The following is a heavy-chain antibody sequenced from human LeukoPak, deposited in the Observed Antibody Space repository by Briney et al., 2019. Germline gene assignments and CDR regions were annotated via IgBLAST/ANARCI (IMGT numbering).Heavy chain of an antibody. J-gene: IGHJ6*04. CDR1: GFTFSSYE. Sequence: GGSLRLSCAASGFTFSSYEMNWVRQAPGKGLEWVSYISSSGSTIYYADSVKGRFTISRDNAKNSLYLQMNSLRAKDTAVYYCARDGVVVPAAAHLGYYYGMDVWGKGTTVTVSS. CDR3: ARDGVVVPAAAHLGYYYGMDV. V-gene: IGHV3-48*03. D-gene: IGHD2-2*01. CDR2: ISSSGSTI.